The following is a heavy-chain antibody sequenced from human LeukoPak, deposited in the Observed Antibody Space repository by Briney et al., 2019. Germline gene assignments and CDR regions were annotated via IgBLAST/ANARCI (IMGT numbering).Heavy chain of an antibody. D-gene: IGHD6-13*01. V-gene: IGHV4-59*01. J-gene: IGHJ6*03. CDR2: IYYSGST. Sequence: KSSETLSLTCTVSGGSISSYYWSWIRQPPGKGLEWIGYIYYSGSTNYNPSLKSRVTISVDTSKNQFSLKLSSVTAADTAVYYCARVGSSSWYGYYYYYMDVWGKGTTVTISS. CDR1: GGSISSYY. CDR3: ARVGSSSWYGYYYYYMDV.